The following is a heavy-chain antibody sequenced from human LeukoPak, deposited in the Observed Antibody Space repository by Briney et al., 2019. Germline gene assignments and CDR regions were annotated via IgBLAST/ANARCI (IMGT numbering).Heavy chain of an antibody. CDR2: ISGSGGST. V-gene: IGHV3-23*01. Sequence: GGSLRLSCAASGFTFSSYGMHWVRQAPGKGLEWVSAISGSGGSTYYADSVKGRFTISRDNSKDTLFLQMNSLRAEDTALYYCAKILDSGGCDYWGQGTLVTVSS. D-gene: IGHD3/OR15-3a*01. J-gene: IGHJ4*02. CDR3: AKILDSGGCDY. CDR1: GFTFSSYG.